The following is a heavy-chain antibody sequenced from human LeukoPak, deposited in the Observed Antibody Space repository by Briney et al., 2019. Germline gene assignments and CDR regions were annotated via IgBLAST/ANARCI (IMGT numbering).Heavy chain of an antibody. Sequence: PSETLSLTCAVSGGSISSSNWWSWVRQPPGKGLEWIGEIYHSGSTNYNPSLKSRVTISVDKSKNQSSLKLSSVTAADTAVYYCARAYVDTAMVGFDYWGQGTLVTVSS. D-gene: IGHD5-18*01. CDR3: ARAYVDTAMVGFDY. J-gene: IGHJ4*02. CDR2: IYHSGST. V-gene: IGHV4-4*02. CDR1: GGSISSSNW.